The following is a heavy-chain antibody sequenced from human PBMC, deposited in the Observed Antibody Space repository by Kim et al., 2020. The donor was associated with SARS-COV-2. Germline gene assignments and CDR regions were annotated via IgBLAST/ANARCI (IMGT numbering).Heavy chain of an antibody. J-gene: IGHJ4*02. CDR2: VDERAFT. CDR3: ARADNRQPFDL. D-gene: IGHD1-1*01. Sequence: SETLSLVCTVASGSIGTYYWSWIRQPPGKTLEWIGLVDERAFTVYNPSLGSRVFMSLDTSKSQFSLRLTSVTAADTAVYYCARADNRQPFDLWGQGSLVTVSS. CDR1: SGSIGTYY. V-gene: IGHV4-59*01.